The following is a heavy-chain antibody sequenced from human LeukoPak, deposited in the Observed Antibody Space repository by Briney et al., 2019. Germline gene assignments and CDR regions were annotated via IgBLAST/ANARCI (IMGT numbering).Heavy chain of an antibody. J-gene: IGHJ6*02. V-gene: IGHV1-46*01. Sequence: ASVKVSCKASGYTFTSYYMHWVRQAPGQGLEWMGIINPSGGSTSYAQKFQGRVTMTRDTSTSTVYMELSSLRSEDTAVYYCARDRVYSGSLSSGMDVWGQGTTVTVSS. CDR1: GYTFTSYY. CDR2: INPSGGST. CDR3: ARDRVYSGSLSSGMDV. D-gene: IGHD1-26*01.